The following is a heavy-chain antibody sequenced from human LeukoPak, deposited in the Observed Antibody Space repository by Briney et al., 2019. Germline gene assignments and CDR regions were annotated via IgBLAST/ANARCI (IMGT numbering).Heavy chain of an antibody. CDR2: IYHSGST. CDR1: GYSISSGYY. V-gene: IGHV4-38-2*02. Sequence: SETLSLTCTVSGYSISSGYYWGWIRQPPGKGLEWIGSIYHSGSTYYNPSLKSRVTISVDTSKNQFSLKLSSVTAADTAVYYCARASTGPSWNWFDPWGQGTLVTVSS. CDR3: ARASTGPSWNWFDP. J-gene: IGHJ5*02. D-gene: IGHD6-6*01.